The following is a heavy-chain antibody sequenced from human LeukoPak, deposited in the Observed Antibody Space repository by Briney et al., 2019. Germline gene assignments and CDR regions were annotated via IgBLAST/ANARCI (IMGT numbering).Heavy chain of an antibody. CDR2: ISSSSSTI. V-gene: IGHV3-48*01. CDR3: AKDSSVYYYDSRNFDY. CDR1: GFTFSSYG. D-gene: IGHD3-22*01. Sequence: LPGGSLRLSCAASGFTFSSYGMHWVRQAPGKGLEWVSYISSSSSTIYYADSVKGRFTISRDNSKNTLYLQMNSLRAEDTAVYYCAKDSSVYYYDSRNFDYRGQGTLVTVSS. J-gene: IGHJ4*02.